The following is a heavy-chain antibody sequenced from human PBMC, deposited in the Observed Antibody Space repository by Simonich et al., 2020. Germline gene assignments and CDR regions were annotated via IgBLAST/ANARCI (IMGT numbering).Heavy chain of an antibody. Sequence: EVQLLESGGGLVQPGGSLRLSCAASGFTFSSSAMSWVRQASGRGVGVVSANSGRGGSNYYADSVKGRFTISRDNSKKTLYLQMTSLRAEDTAVYYCAKDSSLVGATDWFDPWGQGTLVTVSS. V-gene: IGHV3-23*01. CDR2: NSGRGGSN. CDR1: GFTFSSSA. CDR3: AKDSSLVGATDWFDP. D-gene: IGHD1-26*01. J-gene: IGHJ5*02.